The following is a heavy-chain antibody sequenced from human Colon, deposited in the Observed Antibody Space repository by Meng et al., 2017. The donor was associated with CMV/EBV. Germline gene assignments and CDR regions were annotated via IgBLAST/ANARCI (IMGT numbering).Heavy chain of an antibody. CDR1: GYTFTDYF. CDR3: ARTKDIGDTPVETFFDY. J-gene: IGHJ4*02. V-gene: IGHV1-2*02. Sequence: ASVKVSCKASGYTFTDYFIHWVRQAPGQGLEWMGWINPNSGGTHYAQMFKGRITMTTDTSITTGNMELRSLRSDDTAVYYCARTKDIGDTPVETFFDYWGQGTLVTVSS. D-gene: IGHD5-18*01. CDR2: INPNSGGT.